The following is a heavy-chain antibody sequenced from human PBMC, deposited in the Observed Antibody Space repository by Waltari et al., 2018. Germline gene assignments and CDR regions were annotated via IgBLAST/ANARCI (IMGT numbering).Heavy chain of an antibody. CDR3: AVPRVGAIVRRRAFDI. CDR1: GGPFSSYA. CDR2: IIPIFGTA. Sequence: QVQLVQSGAEVKKPGSSVKVSCKASGGPFSSYAISGVRQAPGQGLEWMGGIIPIFGTANYAQKFQGRVTITADESTSTAYMELSSLRSEDTAVYYCAVPRVGAIVRRRAFDIWGQGTMVTVSS. V-gene: IGHV1-69*12. J-gene: IGHJ3*02. D-gene: IGHD1-26*01.